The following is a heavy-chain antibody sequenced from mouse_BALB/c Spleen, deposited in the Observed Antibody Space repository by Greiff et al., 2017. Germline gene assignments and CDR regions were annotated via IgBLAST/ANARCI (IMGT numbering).Heavy chain of an antibody. CDR1: GYSITSDYA. D-gene: IGHD3-1*01. J-gene: IGHJ3*01. V-gene: IGHV3-2*02. Sequence: EVQLQQSGPGLVKPSQSLSLTCTVTGYSITSDYAWNWIRQFPGNKLEWMGYISYSGSTSYNPSLKSRISITRDTSKNQFFLQLNSVTTEDTATYYCARGLYEGFAYWGQGTLVTVSA. CDR3: ARGLYEGFAY. CDR2: ISYSGST.